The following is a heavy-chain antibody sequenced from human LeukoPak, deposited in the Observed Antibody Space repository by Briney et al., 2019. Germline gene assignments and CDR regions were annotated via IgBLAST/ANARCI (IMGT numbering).Heavy chain of an antibody. CDR2: ISGSGGYST. CDR3: AKAAVTTPYYFDY. CDR1: GFTFSSYG. D-gene: IGHD4-17*01. V-gene: IGHV3-23*01. Sequence: GGSLRLSCAASGFTFSSYGMSWVRQAPGKGLEWVSLISGSGGYSTYYADSVKGRFTISRDNSKNTLYLQMNSLRAEDTAVYYCAKAAVTTPYYFDYWGQGTLVTVSS. J-gene: IGHJ4*02.